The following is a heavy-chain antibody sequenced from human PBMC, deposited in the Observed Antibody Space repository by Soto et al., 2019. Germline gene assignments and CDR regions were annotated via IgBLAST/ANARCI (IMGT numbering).Heavy chain of an antibody. CDR3: AREGVSSSWYNYYAMDV. CDR2: IHHSGST. Sequence: TSETLSLTCDVSGGSISIGTDYWGWIRQPPGKGLEWIGNIHHSGSTNYNPSLKSRLTISVDTSKNQFSLKLSSVTAADTAVYYCAREGVSSSWYNYYAMDVWGQGTTVTVSS. V-gene: IGHV4-61*01. D-gene: IGHD6-13*01. CDR1: GGSISIGTDY. J-gene: IGHJ6*02.